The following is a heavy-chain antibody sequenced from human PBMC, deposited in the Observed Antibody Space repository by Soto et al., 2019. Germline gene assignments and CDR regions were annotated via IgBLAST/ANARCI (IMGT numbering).Heavy chain of an antibody. V-gene: IGHV4-39*01. Sequence: QLQLQESGPGLVKPSETLSLTCTVSGGSVSSNSYSWGWIRQSPGKGLEWIGIIYSTENTYYHPSHLSRVNISADTSMNEFSLRLSSVTAADTAVYYCARLNGYCVSTGCHGYYGMDVWGQGTTVTVSS. CDR2: IYSTENT. D-gene: IGHD2-2*03. CDR1: GGSVSSNSYS. J-gene: IGHJ6*02. CDR3: ARLNGYCVSTGCHGYYGMDV.